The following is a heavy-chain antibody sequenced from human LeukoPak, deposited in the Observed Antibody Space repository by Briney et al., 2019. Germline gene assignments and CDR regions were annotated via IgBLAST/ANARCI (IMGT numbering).Heavy chain of an antibody. CDR3: AKSLLRVGALIGDY. V-gene: IGHV3-33*06. CDR2: IWYDGSNK. J-gene: IGHJ4*02. D-gene: IGHD1-26*01. Sequence: QPGRSLRLSCAASGFTFGSYGMHWVRQAPGKGLEWVAVIWYDGSNKYYADSVKGRFTISRDNSKNTLDLQMNSLRAEDTAVYYCAKSLLRVGALIGDYWGQGTLVTVSS. CDR1: GFTFGSYG.